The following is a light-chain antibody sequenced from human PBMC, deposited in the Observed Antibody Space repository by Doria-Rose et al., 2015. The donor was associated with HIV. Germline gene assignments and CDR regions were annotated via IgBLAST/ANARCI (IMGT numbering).Light chain of an antibody. CDR1: QSLLYTSKNY. Sequence: VLTQSPESLGMSLGERATLNCKSNQSLLYTSKNYLAWYQQKPGQPPKLLIYWASTRQSGVTARFSGSGSGTDLTLTISSLEAEDVAVYYCQQYYDTPSFGPGTTVDIK. CDR2: WAS. CDR3: QQYYDTPS. J-gene: IGKJ3*01. V-gene: IGKV4-1*01.